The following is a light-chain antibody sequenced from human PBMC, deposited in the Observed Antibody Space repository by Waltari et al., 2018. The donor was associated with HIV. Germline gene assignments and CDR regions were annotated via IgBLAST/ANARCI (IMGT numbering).Light chain of an antibody. CDR3: QQSYNSPIT. J-gene: IGKJ5*01. V-gene: IGKV1-39*01. Sequence: DIEMTQSPSSLYASVGDRVTMTCRASPGISRYLNCYKQKPGKAPKLLIFAAFDLHSGVPSRFSGSGSGTVFTLTISILQPEDCATYYCQQSYNSPITFGQGTRLDIK. CDR2: AAF. CDR1: PGISRY.